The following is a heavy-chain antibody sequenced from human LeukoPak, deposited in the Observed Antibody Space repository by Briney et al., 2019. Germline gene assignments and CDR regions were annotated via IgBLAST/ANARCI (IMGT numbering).Heavy chain of an antibody. CDR2: INSDGSST. V-gene: IGHV3-74*01. Sequence: PGGSLRLSCAASGFTFSSYWMHWVRHAPGKGLVWVSRINSDGSSTSYADSVKGRFTISRDNAKNSLYLQMNSLRAEDTAVYYCARSRQHHYESSGNYKIFNWYFDLWGRGTLVTVSS. CDR1: GFTFSSYW. D-gene: IGHD3-22*01. CDR3: ARSRQHHYESSGNYKIFNWYFDL. J-gene: IGHJ2*01.